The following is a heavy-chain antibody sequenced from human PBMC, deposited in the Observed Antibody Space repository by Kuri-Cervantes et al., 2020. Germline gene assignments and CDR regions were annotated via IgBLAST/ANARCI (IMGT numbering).Heavy chain of an antibody. CDR2: IIPIFGTA. CDR3: ARDGYSSSWYIYYYYGMDV. J-gene: IGHJ6*02. Sequence: SVKVSCKASGGTFSSYAISWVRQAPGQGLEWMGGIIPIFGTANYAQKFQGRVTITADESTSTAYMELSSLRSEDTAVYYCARDGYSSSWYIYYYYGMDVWGQGTTVTVSS. CDR1: GGTFSSYA. V-gene: IGHV1-69*13. D-gene: IGHD6-13*01.